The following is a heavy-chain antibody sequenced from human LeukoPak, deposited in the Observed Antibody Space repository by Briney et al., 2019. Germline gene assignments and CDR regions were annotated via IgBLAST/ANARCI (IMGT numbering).Heavy chain of an antibody. CDR3: ARERCSGGSCLPLFDY. J-gene: IGHJ4*03. D-gene: IGHD2-15*01. V-gene: IGHV1-2*02. Sequence: GASVKVSCKASGHTFTGYYMHWVRQAPGHGLEWMGWINPNSGGANYAQNFQGRVTMTRDTSISTAYMELSRLRSDDTAVYYCARERCSGGSCLPLFDYWGQGTTVTVSS. CDR1: GHTFTGYY. CDR2: INPNSGGA.